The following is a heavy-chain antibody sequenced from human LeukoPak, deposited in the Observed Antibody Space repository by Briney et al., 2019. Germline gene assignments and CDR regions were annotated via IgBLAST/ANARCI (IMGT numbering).Heavy chain of an antibody. J-gene: IGHJ4*02. V-gene: IGHV4-59*01. D-gene: IGHD5-24*01. CDR1: GFTFSSYS. Sequence: KPGGSLRLTCAASGFTFSSYSMNWVRQAPGKGLEWIGDIFYSGSTYYNPSLKSRVTISVDTSKNQFSLKLSSVTAADTAVYFCARGRDEYKVGNWGQGTLVTVSS. CDR3: ARGRDEYKVGN. CDR2: IFYSGST.